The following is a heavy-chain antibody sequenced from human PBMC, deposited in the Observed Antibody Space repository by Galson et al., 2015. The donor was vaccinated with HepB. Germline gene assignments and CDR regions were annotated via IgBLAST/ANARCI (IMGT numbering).Heavy chain of an antibody. D-gene: IGHD4-17*01. CDR2: IAGDSRRI. CDR3: SRLGGPADYGDYDN. Sequence: SLRLSCAVSGFTFSDYYMIWIRQAPGKGLEWVASIAGDSRRIYYADSVKDRFTISRDNAKNSLYLQMNSLSPEDTALYYCSRLGGPADYGDYDNWGQGTLVTVSS. CDR1: GFTFSDYY. J-gene: IGHJ4*02. V-gene: IGHV3-69-1*01.